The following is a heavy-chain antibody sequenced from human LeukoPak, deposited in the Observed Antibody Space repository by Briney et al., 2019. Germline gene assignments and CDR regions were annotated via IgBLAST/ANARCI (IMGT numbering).Heavy chain of an antibody. V-gene: IGHV3-7*01. CDR3: ASGGGSYLGDRSLLDY. J-gene: IGHJ4*02. D-gene: IGHD1-26*01. CDR1: GFIFSSYW. Sequence: TGGSLRLSCVASGFIFSSYWMSWVRQAPGKGLEWVANIKQDGSEKYYVDSVKGRFTISRDNAKNTLYLQMNSLRAEDTAVYYCASGGGSYLGDRSLLDYWGQGTLVTVSS. CDR2: IKQDGSEK.